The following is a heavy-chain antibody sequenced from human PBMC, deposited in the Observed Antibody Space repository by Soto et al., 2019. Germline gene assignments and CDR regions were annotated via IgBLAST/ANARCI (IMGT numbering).Heavy chain of an antibody. V-gene: IGHV3-30-3*01. Sequence: GGSLRLSCAASGFTFSSYAMHWVRQAPGKGLEWVAVISYDGSNKYYADSVKGRFTISRDNSKNTLYLQMNSLRAEDTAVYYCAREGAYTPHFDYWGQATMVTVSS. CDR1: GFTFSSYA. CDR3: AREGAYTPHFDY. D-gene: IGHD3-16*01. CDR2: ISYDGSNK. J-gene: IGHJ4*02.